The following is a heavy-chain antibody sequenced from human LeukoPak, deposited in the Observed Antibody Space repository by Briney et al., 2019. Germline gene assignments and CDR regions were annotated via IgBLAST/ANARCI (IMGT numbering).Heavy chain of an antibody. Sequence: PGGSLRLSCAASGFTFRLYAMSWVRQVPGKGLEWVSGITGSADNTYYADSVKGRFTISRDNSKNTLYLQMNSLRAEDTAVYYCAKDVAVEMATQYGDDYWGQGTPVTVSS. CDR3: AKDVAVEMATQYGDDY. J-gene: IGHJ4*02. V-gene: IGHV3-23*01. D-gene: IGHD5-24*01. CDR2: ITGSADNT. CDR1: GFTFRLYA.